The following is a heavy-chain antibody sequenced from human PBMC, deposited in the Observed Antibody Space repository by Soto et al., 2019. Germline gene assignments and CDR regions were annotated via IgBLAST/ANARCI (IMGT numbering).Heavy chain of an antibody. J-gene: IGHJ3*02. CDR3: AHPRGYGVFDAYDI. Sequence: PVGSLRLSCVASGFTFSTYAMSWVRQAPGKGLEWVSAVSANNINTYYTDSVKGRFSISRDNSINLLYLQMNSLRTEDTAVYYCAHPRGYGVFDAYDIWGQGTMVTVSS. CDR1: GFTFSTYA. CDR2: VSANNINT. D-gene: IGHD4-17*01. V-gene: IGHV3-23*01.